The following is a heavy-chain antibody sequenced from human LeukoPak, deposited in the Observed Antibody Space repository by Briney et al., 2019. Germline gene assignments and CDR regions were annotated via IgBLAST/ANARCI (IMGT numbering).Heavy chain of an antibody. CDR1: GFTVSSNY. Sequence: GGSLRLSCAASGFTVSSNYMSWVRQAPGKGLEWVAFIRYDGTNKDYTDSVKGRFTISRDNSKNTLYLQMYSLRPEDTAVYYCAKKLKYSSSILDSWGQGTLVTVSS. CDR2: IRYDGTNK. CDR3: AKKLKYSSSILDS. V-gene: IGHV3-30*02. J-gene: IGHJ4*02. D-gene: IGHD6-13*01.